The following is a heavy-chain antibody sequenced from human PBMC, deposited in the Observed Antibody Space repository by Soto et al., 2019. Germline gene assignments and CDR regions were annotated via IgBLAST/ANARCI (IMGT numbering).Heavy chain of an antibody. Sequence: GGSLRLSCAASGFTFSTYWLPWVRQAPGRGLVWVSRIKSDGSSTSYADSVKGRFTISRDNAKNTLYLQMNSLRVEDTAVYYCARSDWFDPWGQGTLVTVSS. V-gene: IGHV3-74*01. CDR2: IKSDGSST. J-gene: IGHJ5*02. CDR1: GFTFSTYW. CDR3: ARSDWFDP.